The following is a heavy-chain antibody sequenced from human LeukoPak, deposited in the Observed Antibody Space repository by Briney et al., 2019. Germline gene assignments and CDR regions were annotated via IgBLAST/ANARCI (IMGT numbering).Heavy chain of an antibody. CDR2: ISSSSSYI. D-gene: IGHD4-17*01. J-gene: IGHJ4*02. V-gene: IGHV3-21*01. CDR1: GFTFSSYS. Sequence: GGSLRLSCAASGFTFSSYSMNWVRQAPGKGLEWVSSISSSSSYIYHADSVKGRFTISRDNAKNSLYLQMNSLRAEDTAVYYCARVGTTVTSVDYWGQGTLVTVSS. CDR3: ARVGTTVTSVDY.